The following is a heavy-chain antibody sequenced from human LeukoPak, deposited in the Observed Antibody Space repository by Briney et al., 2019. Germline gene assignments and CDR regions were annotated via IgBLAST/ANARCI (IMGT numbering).Heavy chain of an antibody. J-gene: IGHJ4*02. D-gene: IGHD4-23*01. CDR3: ARHGNPPVFDY. V-gene: IGHV4-59*08. Sequence: SQTLSLTCTASAASISSYYWSWIRQPPGKGLQWIGYIVYSGSTNYNPSLKSRVTISVDTSKNQFSLKLSSVTAADTAVYYCARHGNPPVFDYWGQGTLVTVSS. CDR2: IVYSGST. CDR1: AASISSYY.